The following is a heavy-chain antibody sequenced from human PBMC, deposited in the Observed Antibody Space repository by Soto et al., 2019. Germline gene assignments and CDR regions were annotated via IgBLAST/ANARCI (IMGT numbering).Heavy chain of an antibody. CDR1: GFTFDDNA. V-gene: IGHV3-30-3*01. D-gene: IGHD1-26*01. CDR3: ARNLGAPGHDAFDI. CDR2: ISYDGSNK. Sequence: PGGSLRLSCAVSGFTFDDNAMHWVRQAPGKGLEWVAVISYDGSNKYYADSVKGRFTISRDNSKNTLYLQMNSLRAEDTAVYYCARNLGAPGHDAFDIWGQGTMVTVSS. J-gene: IGHJ3*02.